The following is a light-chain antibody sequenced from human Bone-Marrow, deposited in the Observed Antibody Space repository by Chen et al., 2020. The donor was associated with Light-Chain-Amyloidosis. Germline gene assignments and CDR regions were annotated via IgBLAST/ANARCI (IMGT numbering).Light chain of an antibody. V-gene: IGKV2-28*01. CDR1: QSLLHGNGYNY. CDR2: LGS. Sequence: DIVMTQSPLSLPVTPGETASISCRSSQSLLHGNGYNYLDWYLQKPGQSPHLLIYLGSNRASGVPDRFSGSGSGTDFTLNINRVEAEDVGVYYCMETLQTPWTFGQGTKVEIK. J-gene: IGKJ1*01. CDR3: METLQTPWT.